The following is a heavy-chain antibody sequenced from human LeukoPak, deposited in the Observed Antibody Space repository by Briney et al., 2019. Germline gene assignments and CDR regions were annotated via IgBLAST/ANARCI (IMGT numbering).Heavy chain of an antibody. Sequence: GGSLRLSCAASGFTFSSYVMSWVRQPPGKGLEWVSAITGSGDNTYYADSVKGRFTISRDNSKNTLYLQMNSLRAEDTAVYYCAKRGPAGAGKSPDYFDYWGQGTLVTVSS. CDR1: GFTFSSYV. D-gene: IGHD6-19*01. J-gene: IGHJ4*02. CDR3: AKRGPAGAGKSPDYFDY. CDR2: ITGSGDNT. V-gene: IGHV3-23*01.